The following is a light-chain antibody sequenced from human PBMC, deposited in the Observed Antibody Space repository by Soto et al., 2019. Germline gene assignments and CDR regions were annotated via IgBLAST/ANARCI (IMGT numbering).Light chain of an antibody. V-gene: IGKV1-5*01. CDR3: QQYNTYSSLT. Sequence: DIHMTQSPSTLSASVGDRVTSTCRASQSISSWLAWYQQYLGRAPRLLIYDASSLESGVPSRFSRSGYVKEFTLTIRSLQPDDFATYYCQQYNTYSSLTFGGGTKVEIK. CDR2: DAS. CDR1: QSISSW. J-gene: IGKJ4*01.